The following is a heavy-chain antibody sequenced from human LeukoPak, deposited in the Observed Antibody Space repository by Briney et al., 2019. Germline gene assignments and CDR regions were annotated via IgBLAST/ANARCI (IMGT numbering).Heavy chain of an antibody. CDR3: AKDRVVVVTASSDY. CDR2: ISGSGGST. J-gene: IGHJ4*02. V-gene: IGHV3-23*01. D-gene: IGHD2-21*02. Sequence: PGGSLRLSCAASGFTFSSYAMSWVRQAPGKGLEWVSAISGSGGSTYYADSVKGRFTISRDNSKNTLYLQMNSLRAEDTAVYYCAKDRVVVVTASSDYWGQGTLVTVYS. CDR1: GFTFSSYA.